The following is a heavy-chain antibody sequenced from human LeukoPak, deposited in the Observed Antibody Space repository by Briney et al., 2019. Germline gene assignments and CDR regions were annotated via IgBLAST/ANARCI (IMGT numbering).Heavy chain of an antibody. CDR3: ARDSIYYDSSGYYLFDY. CDR1: GSTFSSYS. J-gene: IGHJ4*02. V-gene: IGHV3-21*01. CDR2: ISSISSYI. Sequence: PGGSLRLSCAAPGSTFSSYSMNWVRQAPGKGLEWVSSISSISSYISYADSVNGRFTISRDNAKNSLYLQMNSLRAEDTAVYYCARDSIYYDSSGYYLFDYWGQGTLVTVSS. D-gene: IGHD3-22*01.